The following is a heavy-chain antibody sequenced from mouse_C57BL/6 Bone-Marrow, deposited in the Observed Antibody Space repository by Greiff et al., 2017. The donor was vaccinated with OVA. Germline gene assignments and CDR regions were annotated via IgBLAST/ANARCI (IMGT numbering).Heavy chain of an antibody. V-gene: IGHV1-26*01. CDR1: GYTFTDYY. D-gene: IGHD1-1*01. CDR2: INPNNGGT. J-gene: IGHJ2*01. Sequence: EVQLQQSGPELVKPGASVKISCKASGYTFTDYYMNWVKQSHGKSLEWIGDINPNNGGTSYNQKFKGKATLTVDKSSSTAYMELRSLTSEDSAVYYCAYYYGSSYPYYFDYWGQGTTLTVSS. CDR3: AYYYGSSYPYYFDY.